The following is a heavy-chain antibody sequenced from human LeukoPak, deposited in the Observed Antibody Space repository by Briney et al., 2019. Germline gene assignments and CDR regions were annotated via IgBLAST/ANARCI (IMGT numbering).Heavy chain of an antibody. CDR1: GFTFSSYW. J-gene: IGHJ4*01. Sequence: GGSLRLSCAASGFTFSSYWMHWVRQAPGKGLVWVSRINSDGSSTSYADSVKGRFTISRDNAKNTLYLQMNSLRAEDTAVYYCASPPDYYDSSGYYYALSYWGRETLVTVSS. V-gene: IGHV3-74*01. D-gene: IGHD3-22*01. CDR3: ASPPDYYDSSGYYYALSY. CDR2: INSDGSST.